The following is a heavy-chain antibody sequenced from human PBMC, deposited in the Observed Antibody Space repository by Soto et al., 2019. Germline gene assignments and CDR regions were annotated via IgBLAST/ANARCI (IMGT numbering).Heavy chain of an antibody. CDR3: ARPGYCSSTSCYDRPYYYYYYMDV. J-gene: IGHJ6*03. V-gene: IGHV3-33*01. D-gene: IGHD2-2*01. Sequence: QPGGSLRLSCAASGFTFSSYGMHWVRQAPGKGLEWVAVIWYDGSNKYYADSVKGRFTISRDNSKNTLYLQMNSLRAEDTAVYYCARPGYCSSTSCYDRPYYYYYYMDVWGKGTTVTVPS. CDR1: GFTFSSYG. CDR2: IWYDGSNK.